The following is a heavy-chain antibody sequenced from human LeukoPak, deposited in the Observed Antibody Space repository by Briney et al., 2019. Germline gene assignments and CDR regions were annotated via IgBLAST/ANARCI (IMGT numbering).Heavy chain of an antibody. CDR1: GGSINNYY. V-gene: IGHV4-4*07. D-gene: IGHD2-15*01. Sequence: SETLSLTCTVSGGSINNYYWSWIRQPAGKGLEWIGRTYTRGSTNYNPSLKSRVTMSVDASKNQFSLKLSSVTAADTAVYYCARGRYCSADICSGGDAFDIWGQGTMVSVSS. J-gene: IGHJ3*02. CDR2: TYTRGST. CDR3: ARGRYCSADICSGGDAFDI.